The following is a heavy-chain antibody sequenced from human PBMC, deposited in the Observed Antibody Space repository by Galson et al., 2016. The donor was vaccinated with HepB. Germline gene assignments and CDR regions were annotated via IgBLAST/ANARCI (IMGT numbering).Heavy chain of an antibody. CDR2: TYYRSKWYN. Sequence: CAISGDSVSSNTAAWNWIRQSPSRGLEWLGRTYYRSKWYNDYAVSVKSRIIINPDTSKNQLSRQLSSVTPEDTAMYYCARMDLVVVPTANHYYYGLDVWGQGTTVTVSS. V-gene: IGHV6-1*01. D-gene: IGHD2-2*03. CDR1: GDSVSSNTAA. J-gene: IGHJ6*02. CDR3: ARMDLVVVPTANHYYYGLDV.